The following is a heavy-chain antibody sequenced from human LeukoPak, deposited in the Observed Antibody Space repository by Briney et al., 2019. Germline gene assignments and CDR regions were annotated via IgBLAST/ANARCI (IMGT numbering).Heavy chain of an antibody. CDR2: IYSSGTT. V-gene: IGHV4-59*08. Sequence: PSETLSLTCTVSGASISSDYWSWIRQPPGRRPEWIGYIYSSGTTKYNPSLHSRVTISIDTSKNQFSLNLTSVTAADTAVYYCARHTQVLYYFYYWGQGTLVTVSS. J-gene: IGHJ4*02. CDR1: GASISSDY. CDR3: ARHTQVLYYFYY.